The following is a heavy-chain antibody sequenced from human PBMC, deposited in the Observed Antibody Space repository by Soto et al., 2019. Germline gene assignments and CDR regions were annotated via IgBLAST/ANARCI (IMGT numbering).Heavy chain of an antibody. J-gene: IGHJ2*01. D-gene: IGHD2-15*01. V-gene: IGHV4-4*02. CDR2: IYHSGST. CDR3: ARVVTVVKSFHYWYFDL. CDR1: GGTISSSNW. Sequence: SETLSLTCAVSGGTISSSNWWSWVRQPPGKGLEWIGEIYHSGSTNYNPSLKSRVTISVDKSKNQFSLKLSSVTAADTAVYYCARVVTVVKSFHYWYFDLWGRGTLVTVSS.